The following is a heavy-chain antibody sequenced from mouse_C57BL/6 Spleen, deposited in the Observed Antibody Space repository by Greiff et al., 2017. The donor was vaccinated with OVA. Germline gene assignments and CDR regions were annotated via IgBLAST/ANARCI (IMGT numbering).Heavy chain of an antibody. J-gene: IGHJ4*01. CDR1: GYTFTSYW. D-gene: IGHD2-4*01. CDR3: AREGIDDYDKDAMDY. CDR2: IDPNSGGT. V-gene: IGHV1-72*01. Sequence: QVQLQQPGAELVKPGASVKLSCKASGYTFTSYWMHWVKQRPGRCLEWIGRIDPNSGGTKYNEKFKSKATLTVDKPSSTAYMQLSSLTSEDSAVYYCAREGIDDYDKDAMDYWGQGTSVTVSS.